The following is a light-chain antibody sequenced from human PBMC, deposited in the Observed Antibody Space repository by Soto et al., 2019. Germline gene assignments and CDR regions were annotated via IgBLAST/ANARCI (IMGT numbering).Light chain of an antibody. CDR2: AAS. CDR1: QTITSY. CDR3: QQSHSTPLT. Sequence: DIQVTKSPSSLSASVGDTVTITCRASQTITSYLNWYQQKPGKAPRLLTYAASALHTGVPSRFSGRGSGTDFRLIITNLQPDDFATYYCQQSHSTPLTFGGGTKVDIK. V-gene: IGKV1-39*01. J-gene: IGKJ4*01.